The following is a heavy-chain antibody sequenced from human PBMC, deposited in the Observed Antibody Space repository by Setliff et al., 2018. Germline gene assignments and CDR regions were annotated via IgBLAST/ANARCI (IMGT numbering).Heavy chain of an antibody. CDR1: GDSISSSSYH. V-gene: IGHV4-39*07. J-gene: IGHJ4*02. CDR2: IYYNGDT. D-gene: IGHD3-10*01. Sequence: SETLSLTCSLSGDSISSSSYHWGWIRQSPGKGLEWIGNIYYNGDTNRNPSLKSRVTVSVDTSGDQFSLSLSSVTAADAALYYCAASRAYTGAVEEWFLPKTFDFWGQGSPVTVSS. CDR3: AASRAYTGAVEEWFLPKTFDF.